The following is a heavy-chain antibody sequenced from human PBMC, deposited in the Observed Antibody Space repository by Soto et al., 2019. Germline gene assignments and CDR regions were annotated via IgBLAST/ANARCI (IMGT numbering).Heavy chain of an antibody. D-gene: IGHD2-2*01. J-gene: IGHJ4*02. CDR1: GGSISSVGHY. CDR3: ARGEVLPAASLDY. CDR2: IHYSGST. V-gene: IGHV4-31*03. Sequence: KTSETLSLTCSVSGGSISSVGHYWTWIRQQPGKGLEWIGYIHYSGSTFYNPSLKSRVTISVDTSENQFSLKLSSMTAADTAVYYCARGEVLPAASLDYWGQGTLVTVSS.